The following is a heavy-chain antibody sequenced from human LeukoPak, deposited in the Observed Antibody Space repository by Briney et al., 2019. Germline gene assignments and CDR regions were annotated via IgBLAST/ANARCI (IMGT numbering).Heavy chain of an antibody. CDR1: GFTFSSYA. J-gene: IGHJ4*02. V-gene: IGHV3-23*01. CDR3: AKDTDFGVVTHPFDY. Sequence: GGSLRLSCAASGFTFSSYAMSWVRQAPGKGLEWVSAISGSGGSTYYADSVKGRFTISRDNSKNTLYLQMNSLRAEDTAVYYCAKDTDFGVVTHPFDYWGQGTLATVSS. CDR2: ISGSGGST. D-gene: IGHD3-3*01.